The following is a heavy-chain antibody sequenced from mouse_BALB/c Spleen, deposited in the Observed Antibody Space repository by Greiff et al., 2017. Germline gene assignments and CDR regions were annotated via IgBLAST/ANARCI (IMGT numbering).Heavy chain of an antibody. V-gene: IGHV5-4*02. CDR2: ISDGGSYT. CDR1: GFTFSDYY. J-gene: IGHJ4*01. Sequence: EVQLQQSGGGLVKPGGSLKLSCAASGFTFSDYYMYWVRQTPEKRLEWVATISDGGSYTYYPDSVKGRFTISRDNAKNNLYLQMSSLKSEDTAMYYCARDRTGYAMDYWGQGTSVTVSS. CDR3: ARDRTGYAMDY.